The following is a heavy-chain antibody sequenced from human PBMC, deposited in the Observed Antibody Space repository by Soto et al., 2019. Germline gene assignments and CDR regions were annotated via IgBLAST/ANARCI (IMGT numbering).Heavy chain of an antibody. CDR3: VISTGKFYADCDY. V-gene: IGHV3-9*01. D-gene: IGHD7-27*01. CDR2: LSGNSDIV. J-gene: IGHJ4*02. Sequence: PGGSLRLSCVTSGFFFDNYAMHWVRQAPGKGPEWVSGLSGNSDIVACADSVKGRFTISRDNAKKSLFLQMNNLRPEDTALYYCVISTGKFYADCDYWGQGTQVTVSS. CDR1: GFFFDNYA.